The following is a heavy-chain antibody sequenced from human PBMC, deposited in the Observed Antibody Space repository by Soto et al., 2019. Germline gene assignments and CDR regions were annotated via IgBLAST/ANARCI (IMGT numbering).Heavy chain of an antibody. D-gene: IGHD3-22*01. CDR3: ARGPPYDYDSSGYYTG. CDR1: GFTFSSYS. V-gene: IGHV3-21*01. Sequence: EVQLVESGGGLVKPGGSLRLSCAASGFTFSSYSMNWVRQAPGKGLEWVSSISSSSSYIYYADSVKGRFTISRDNAKNSLYRQMNSLRAEDTAVYYCARGPPYDYDSSGYYTGWGQGTLVTVSS. CDR2: ISSSSSYI. J-gene: IGHJ4*02.